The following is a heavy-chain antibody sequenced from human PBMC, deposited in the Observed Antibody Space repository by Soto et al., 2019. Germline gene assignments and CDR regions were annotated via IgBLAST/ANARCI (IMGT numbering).Heavy chain of an antibody. D-gene: IGHD6-19*01. J-gene: IGHJ3*02. CDR3: ARERSSGWYDAFDI. Sequence: ASVKVSCKASGYTFTSYDINWVRQATGQGLEWMGWMNPNSGNTGYAQKFQGRVTMTRNTSISTAYMELSSLRSEDTAVYYCARERSSGWYDAFDIWGQGTMVTVPS. CDR2: MNPNSGNT. CDR1: GYTFTSYD. V-gene: IGHV1-8*01.